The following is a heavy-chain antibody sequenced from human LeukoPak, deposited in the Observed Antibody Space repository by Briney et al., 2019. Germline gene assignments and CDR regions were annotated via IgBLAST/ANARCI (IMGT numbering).Heavy chain of an antibody. Sequence: PGGSLKLSCAASGFTFSNAWMIWVRQAPGKGLEWVGRIKTKSEGGTTDCAAPVKGRFTISRDDSKNTLYLQMNSLKSEDTGVYYCTTEVGATAKGWGQGTLVTVSS. J-gene: IGHJ4*02. CDR3: TTEVGATAKG. CDR1: GFTFSNAW. V-gene: IGHV3-15*01. CDR2: IKTKSEGGTT. D-gene: IGHD1-26*01.